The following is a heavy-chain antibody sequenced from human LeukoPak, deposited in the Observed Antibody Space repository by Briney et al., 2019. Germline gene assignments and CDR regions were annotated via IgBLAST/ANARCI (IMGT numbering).Heavy chain of an antibody. CDR2: INSDGSST. J-gene: IGHJ3*02. CDR3: ASPVGDDILTGYYPLDAFDI. Sequence: GGSLRLSCAASGFTFSSYAMSWVRQAPGKGLVWVSRINSDGSSTSYADSVKGRFTISRDNAKNTLYLQMNSLRAEDTAVYYCASPVGDDILTGYYPLDAFDIWGQGTMVTVSS. D-gene: IGHD3-9*01. V-gene: IGHV3-74*01. CDR1: GFTFSSYA.